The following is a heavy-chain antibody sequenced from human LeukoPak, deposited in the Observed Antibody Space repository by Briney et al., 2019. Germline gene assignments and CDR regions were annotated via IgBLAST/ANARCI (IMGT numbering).Heavy chain of an antibody. D-gene: IGHD4/OR15-4a*01. J-gene: IGHJ4*02. V-gene: IGHV3-53*01. CDR1: GFTVSSNY. Sequence: GGSLRLSCAASGFTVSSNYMSWVRQAPGKGLEWVSLIYSGGSTYYADSVKGRFTISRDNSKNTLYLQMNSLRADDTAVYYCARRAGAYSHPYDYWGQGTLVTVSS. CDR3: ARRAGAYSHPYDY. CDR2: IYSGGST.